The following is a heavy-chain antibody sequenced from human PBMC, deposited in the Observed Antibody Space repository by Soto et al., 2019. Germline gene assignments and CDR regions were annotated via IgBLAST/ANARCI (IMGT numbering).Heavy chain of an antibody. V-gene: IGHV3-30*02. J-gene: IGHJ4*02. Sequence: GGSLRLSCKTSGFAFSDCGFHWVRQAPGEGLEWVTFIKYDGTETDYADSVKGRFTISRDNSKNTLYLQMNSLRAEDTAVYYCARDEGAPRTYYFNYWGQGTLVTVSS. CDR3: ARDEGAPRTYYFNY. CDR1: GFAFSDCG. CDR2: IKYDGTET.